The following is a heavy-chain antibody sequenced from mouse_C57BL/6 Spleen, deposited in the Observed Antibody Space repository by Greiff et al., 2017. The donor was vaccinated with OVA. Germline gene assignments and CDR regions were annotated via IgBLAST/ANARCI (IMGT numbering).Heavy chain of an antibody. V-gene: IGHV5-17*01. CDR2: ISSGRSTI. J-gene: IGHJ3*01. Sequence: DVKLVESGGGLVKPGGSLKLSCAASGFTFSDYGMHWVRQAPEKGLEWVAYISSGRSTIYYADTVKGRFTISRDNAKNTLFLQMTSLKSEDTAMYYCARPLYGSSSFAYWGQGTLVTVSA. CDR1: GFTFSDYG. CDR3: ARPLYGSSSFAY. D-gene: IGHD1-1*01.